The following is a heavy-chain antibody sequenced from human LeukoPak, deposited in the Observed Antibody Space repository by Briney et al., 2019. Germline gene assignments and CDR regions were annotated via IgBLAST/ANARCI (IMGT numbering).Heavy chain of an antibody. CDR2: ISGSGGST. CDR3: AKGGYIVVVPAAIVY. CDR1: GFTFSSYA. Sequence: PGGSLRLSCAASGFTFSSYAMSWVRQAPGKGLDWVSAISGSGGSTYYADSVKGRFTISRDNSKNTLYLQMNSLRAEDTAVYYCAKGGYIVVVPAAIVYWGQGTLVTVSS. J-gene: IGHJ4*02. D-gene: IGHD2-2*01. V-gene: IGHV3-23*01.